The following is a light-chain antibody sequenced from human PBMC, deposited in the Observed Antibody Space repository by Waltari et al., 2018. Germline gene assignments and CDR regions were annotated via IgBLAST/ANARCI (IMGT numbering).Light chain of an antibody. V-gene: IGLV3-1*01. CDR3: QTWDSTYVV. J-gene: IGLJ2*01. CDR2: QDV. Sequence: SYELTQPPSVSVSPGQTANTSCSGNHLGETKVCWCPHKPGQSPVLVTYQDVKRPSGIPERFSGSNSGNTATLTISGTQAMDESDYYCQTWDSTYVVFGGGTTLTVL. CDR1: HLGETK.